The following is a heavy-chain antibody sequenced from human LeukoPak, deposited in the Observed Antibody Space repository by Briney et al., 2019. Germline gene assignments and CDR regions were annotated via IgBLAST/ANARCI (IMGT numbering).Heavy chain of an antibody. V-gene: IGHV3-48*02. CDR3: AVEGYCSGGRCSTSSFDP. Sequence: GGSLRLSCAASGFTFSRYSMNWVRQAPGKGLNWVSYISSSGTTMYYADSVKGRFTISRDNAKNSLYLQMNSLRDEDTAVYYGAVEGYCSGGRCSTSSFDPLGHGTLVTVSS. J-gene: IGHJ5*02. CDR2: ISSSGTTM. D-gene: IGHD2-15*01. CDR1: GFTFSRYS.